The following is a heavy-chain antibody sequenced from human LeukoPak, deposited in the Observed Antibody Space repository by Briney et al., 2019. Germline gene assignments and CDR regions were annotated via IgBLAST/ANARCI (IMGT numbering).Heavy chain of an antibody. CDR2: IYYSGST. CDR3: ARAVYYYGSGSYYPSAYYFDY. D-gene: IGHD3-10*01. V-gene: IGHV4-59*12. J-gene: IGHJ4*02. CDR1: GGSISSYY. Sequence: SETLSLTCTVSGGSISSYYWSWIRQPPGKGLEWIGYIYYSGSTNYNPSLKSRVTISVDRSKNQFSLKLSSVTAADTAVYYCARAVYYYGSGSYYPSAYYFDYWGQGTLVTVSS.